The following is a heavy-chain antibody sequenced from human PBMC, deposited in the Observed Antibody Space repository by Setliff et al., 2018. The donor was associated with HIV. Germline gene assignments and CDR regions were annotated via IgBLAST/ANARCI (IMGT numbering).Heavy chain of an antibody. J-gene: IGHJ3*02. CDR3: AREKRDIVVVPAVFGAFDI. Sequence: GASVKVSCKASGYTFTGYYMHWVRQAPGQGLEWMGWIIPIFGTANYAQKFQSRVTITTDESTSTAYMELSSLRSEDTAVYYCAREKRDIVVVPAVFGAFDIWGQGTMVTVSS. D-gene: IGHD2-2*01. V-gene: IGHV1-69*05. CDR1: GYTFTGYY. CDR2: IIPIFGTA.